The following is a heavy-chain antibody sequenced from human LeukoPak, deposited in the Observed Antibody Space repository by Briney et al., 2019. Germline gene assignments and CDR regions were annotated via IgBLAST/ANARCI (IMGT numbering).Heavy chain of an antibody. Sequence: GASVKVSCKASGGTFSTFPISWVRQAPGQGLEWIGGIIPIFGPNYAQKFQCRATISADLATATAYMELSSLTSEDTSVYYCATGKDRSGYYYSLDYWGQGTLVAVSS. CDR1: GGTFSTFP. J-gene: IGHJ4*02. D-gene: IGHD3-22*01. CDR3: ATGKDRSGYYYSLDY. V-gene: IGHV1-69*13. CDR2: IIPIFGP.